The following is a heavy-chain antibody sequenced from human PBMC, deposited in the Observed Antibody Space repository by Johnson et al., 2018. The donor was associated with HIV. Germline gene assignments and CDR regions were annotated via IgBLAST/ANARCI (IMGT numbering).Heavy chain of an antibody. D-gene: IGHD4-23*01. CDR3: AREDYGGLDAFDI. CDR2: INSDGSSP. J-gene: IGHJ3*02. V-gene: IGHV3-74*01. Sequence: VQLVESGGGLVQPGGSLRLSCAASGFTLSSYWMHWVRQAPGKGLVWVSRINSDGSSPSYADSVKGRFTISRDNAKNTLYLQMNSLRAGDTAGYYCAREDYGGLDAFDIWGQGTMVTVSS. CDR1: GFTLSSYW.